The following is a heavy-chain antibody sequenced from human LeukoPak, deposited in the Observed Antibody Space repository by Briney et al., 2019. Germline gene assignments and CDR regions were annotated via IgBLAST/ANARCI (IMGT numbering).Heavy chain of an antibody. Sequence: SETLSLTCTVSGYSISSGYYWGWIRQPPGKGLEWIGSIYHSGSTYYNPSLKSRVTISVDTSKNQFSLKLSSVTAADTAVYYCARGSSGWFIDLDYWGQGTLVTVSS. CDR2: IYHSGST. V-gene: IGHV4-38-2*02. CDR3: ARGSSGWFIDLDY. J-gene: IGHJ4*02. D-gene: IGHD6-19*01. CDR1: GYSISSGYY.